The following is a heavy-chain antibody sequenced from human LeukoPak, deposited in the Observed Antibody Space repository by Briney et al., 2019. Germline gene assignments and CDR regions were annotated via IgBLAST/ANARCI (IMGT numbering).Heavy chain of an antibody. V-gene: IGHV3-7*01. Sequence: PGGSLRLSCGASGFTLSSNWMTWVRQAPGRGLEWVASINQDGSVKYYVDSVKGRFTISRDNARNSLSLQMNSLGVEDTAVYFCARWGQTSGYYYVDNWRQGTLVTVSS. D-gene: IGHD5-12*01. J-gene: IGHJ4*02. CDR2: INQDGSVK. CDR1: GFTLSSNW. CDR3: ARWGQTSGYYYVDN.